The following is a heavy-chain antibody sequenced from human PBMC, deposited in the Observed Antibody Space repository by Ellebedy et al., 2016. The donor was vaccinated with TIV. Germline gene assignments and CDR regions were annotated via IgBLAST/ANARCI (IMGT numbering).Heavy chain of an antibody. D-gene: IGHD3-10*01. CDR1: GFTFSDYY. CDR2: ISTSSTFT. Sequence: GESLKISCAVSGFTFSDYYMSWIRQAPGKGLEWVSFISTSSTFTSYADSVKGRFSVSRDNAKSSLYLQMNSLRAEDTAVYYCARGTDYYGSGFDSWGQGTLVTVSS. V-gene: IGHV3-11*06. J-gene: IGHJ4*02. CDR3: ARGTDYYGSGFDS.